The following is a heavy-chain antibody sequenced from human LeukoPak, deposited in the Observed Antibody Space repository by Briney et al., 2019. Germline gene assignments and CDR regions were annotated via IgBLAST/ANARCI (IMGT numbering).Heavy chain of an antibody. CDR2: IQSKTDGGTT. D-gene: IGHD3-10*01. CDR1: GFTFSNTW. Sequence: WGSLTPTCAASGFTFSNTWMNWVRQAPGKGLEWVGRIQSKTDGGTTEYAAPVKGRFTISRDDSKTTLYLQMNSLKTEDTAVHYCATLTVRGVINIWGQGTPVNVSS. V-gene: IGHV3-15*01. CDR3: ATLTVRGVINI. J-gene: IGHJ4*02.